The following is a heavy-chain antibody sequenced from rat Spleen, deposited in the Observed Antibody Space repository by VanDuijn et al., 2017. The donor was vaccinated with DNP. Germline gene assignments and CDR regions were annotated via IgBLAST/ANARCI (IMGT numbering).Heavy chain of an antibody. CDR2: INKDGSTM. CDR3: TTQGVPGYNWFAY. CDR1: GFNFKDSW. D-gene: IGHD4-3*01. J-gene: IGHJ3*01. V-gene: IGHV4-2*01. Sequence: EVNLVESGGGLVQPGKSLKVSCVTSGFNFKDSWMGWVRQAPGKGLEWIGEINKDGSTMNYTPSLKEKFTISRDNVQDTLYLQMSKLGSEDTAIYYCTTQGVPGYNWFAYWGQGTLVTVSS.